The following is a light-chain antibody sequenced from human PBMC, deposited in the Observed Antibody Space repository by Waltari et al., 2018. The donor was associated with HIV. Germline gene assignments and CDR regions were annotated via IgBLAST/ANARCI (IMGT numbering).Light chain of an antibody. V-gene: IGLV2-14*01. Sequence: QSALTQPAPVSGSPAQSITISCTGTSSDVGGSNYVSRYQQHPGKAPKLLIYEVSNRPSGVSNRFSGSKSGNTASLTISGRQAEDEADYYCSSYTSSSTLVVFGGGTKLTVL. CDR1: SSDVGGSNY. CDR2: EVS. CDR3: SSYTSSSTLVV. J-gene: IGLJ2*01.